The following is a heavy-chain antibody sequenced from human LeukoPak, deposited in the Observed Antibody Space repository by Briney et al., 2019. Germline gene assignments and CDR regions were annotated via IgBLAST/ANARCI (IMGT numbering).Heavy chain of an antibody. CDR1: GFTFRSYA. Sequence: GGSLRLSCAASGFTFRSYAMHWVRQAPGKGLEGVAVMSNDGSYKYYADSVKGRFTISRDNSKNTLYLQMNSLRAEDTAVYYCARSVGDHFDYWGQGTLVTVSS. V-gene: IGHV3-30*01. CDR3: ARSVGDHFDY. J-gene: IGHJ4*02. CDR2: MSNDGSYK. D-gene: IGHD2-21*02.